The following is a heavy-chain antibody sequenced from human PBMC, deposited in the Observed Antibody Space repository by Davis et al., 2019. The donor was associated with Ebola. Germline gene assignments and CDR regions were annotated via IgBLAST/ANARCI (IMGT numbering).Heavy chain of an antibody. CDR1: GFTFSSYE. D-gene: IGHD3-3*01. J-gene: IGHJ4*02. V-gene: IGHV3-7*03. Sequence: GESLKISCAASGFTFSSYEMNWVRQAPGKGLEWVANIKQDGSEKYYVDSVKGRFTISRDNAKNSLYLQMNSLRAEDTAVYYCARDFPPDYDFWSGYFGYWGQGTLVTVSS. CDR2: IKQDGSEK. CDR3: ARDFPPDYDFWSGYFGY.